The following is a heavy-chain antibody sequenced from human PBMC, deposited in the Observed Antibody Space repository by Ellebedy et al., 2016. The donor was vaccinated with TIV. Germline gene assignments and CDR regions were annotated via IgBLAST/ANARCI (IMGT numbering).Heavy chain of an antibody. J-gene: IGHJ4*02. CDR3: ARDFDY. CDR1: GFTFSIAG. Sequence: GESLKISXAASGFTFSIAGMTWVRQAPGKGLEWVATIDFSGTGTYYADSVKGRFIISRDNTKNSLFLQMNSLGVEDTAVYYCARDFDYWGQGTLVTVSS. V-gene: IGHV3-21*06. CDR2: IDFSGTGT.